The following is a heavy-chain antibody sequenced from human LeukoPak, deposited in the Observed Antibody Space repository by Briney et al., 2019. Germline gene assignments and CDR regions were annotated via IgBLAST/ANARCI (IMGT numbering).Heavy chain of an antibody. V-gene: IGHV5-51*01. J-gene: IGHJ4*02. CDR2: IYPGDSDT. D-gene: IGHD6-19*01. CDR1: GYRFTNYW. Sequence: GESLKISCKGSGYRFTNYWIGWVRQMPGKGLEWMGVIYPGDSDTRYSPSFQGQVTISVDKSISTAYLHWSSLKASDTAMYYCARPLDAVAGTSSDYWGQGTLLTVSS. CDR3: ARPLDAVAGTSSDY.